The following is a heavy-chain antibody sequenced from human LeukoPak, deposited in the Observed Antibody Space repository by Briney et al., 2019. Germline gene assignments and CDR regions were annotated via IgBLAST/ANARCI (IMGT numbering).Heavy chain of an antibody. Sequence: SETLSLTCTVSGGSISSYYWSWIRQPPGKGLEWIGYIYYSGSTNYNPSLKSRVTISVDTSKNQFSLKLSSVTAADTAVYYCARLGTDYGDYVTWFDPWGQGTLVTVSS. J-gene: IGHJ5*02. CDR3: ARLGTDYGDYVTWFDP. D-gene: IGHD4-17*01. V-gene: IGHV4-59*08. CDR1: GGSISSYY. CDR2: IYYSGST.